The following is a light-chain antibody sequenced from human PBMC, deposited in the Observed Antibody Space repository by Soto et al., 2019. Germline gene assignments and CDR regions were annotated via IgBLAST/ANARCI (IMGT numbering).Light chain of an antibody. CDR1: QSISSNN. Sequence: EIVLTQSPGTLSLSPGERATLSCRASQSISSNNLAWYQQKPGQAPRLLIYGASSRATGIPDRFSGSGSGTEFTLTISRLEPEDFAFYSCQQYANSPPFTFGPGTKVHIQ. J-gene: IGKJ3*01. CDR3: QQYANSPPFT. V-gene: IGKV3-20*01. CDR2: GAS.